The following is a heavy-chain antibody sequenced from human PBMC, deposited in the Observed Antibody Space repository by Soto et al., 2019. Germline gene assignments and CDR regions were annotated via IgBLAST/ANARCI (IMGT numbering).Heavy chain of an antibody. CDR2: INAGNGNT. Sequence: GASVKVSCKASGYTFTSYAMHWVRQAPGQRLEWMGWINAGNGNTKYSQRFQGRVTITRDTSASTAYMELSSLRSEDTAVYYCERDRVLMVYAMYYWGQGTLVTVSS. V-gene: IGHV1-3*01. CDR1: GYTFTSYA. CDR3: ERDRVLMVYAMYY. J-gene: IGHJ4*02. D-gene: IGHD2-8*01.